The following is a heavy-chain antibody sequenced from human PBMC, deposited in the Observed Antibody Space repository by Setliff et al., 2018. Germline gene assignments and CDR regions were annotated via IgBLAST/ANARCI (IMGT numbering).Heavy chain of an antibody. CDR3: ARDQVYCSGGSCYSVYYGMDV. Sequence: RASVKVSCKASGYTFTSYAMNWVRQAPGQGLEWMGWINTNTGNPTYAQGFTGRFVFSLDTSVSTAYLQISSLKAEDTAVYYCARDQVYCSGGSCYSVYYGMDVWGQGTTVTVSS. CDR1: GYTFTSYA. J-gene: IGHJ6*02. D-gene: IGHD2-15*01. V-gene: IGHV7-4-1*02. CDR2: INTNTGNP.